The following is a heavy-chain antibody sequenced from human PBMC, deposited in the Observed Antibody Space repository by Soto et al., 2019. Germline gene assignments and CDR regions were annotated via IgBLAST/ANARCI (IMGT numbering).Heavy chain of an antibody. D-gene: IGHD4-17*01. CDR2: LSYDGNNE. Sequence: QVQLVESGGGVVPPGRSLRLSCAASGFTFSIFGMHWVRQAPGKGLEWVALLSYDGNNEYYGDSVKGRFTVSRDNSKSALFLQMNNLRIDDTGIYYCAKSLRTTGTSLDWFDPWGQGTLVTVSS. V-gene: IGHV3-30*18. CDR3: AKSLRTTGTSLDWFDP. CDR1: GFTFSIFG. J-gene: IGHJ5*02.